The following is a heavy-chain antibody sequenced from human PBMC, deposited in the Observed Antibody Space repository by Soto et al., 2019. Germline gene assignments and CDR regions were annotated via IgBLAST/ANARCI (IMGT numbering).Heavy chain of an antibody. CDR2: ISDSGST. CDR3: ARAVGNYDSSGYYGGGFYYFDC. V-gene: IGHV4-59*13. Sequence: SETLPLTCTVSGGSISSYYWSWIRQPPGKGLEWIGYISDSGSTNYNPSLKSRVTISVGTSKNQFSLELSSVTAADTAVYYCARAVGNYDSSGYYGGGFYYFDCWGQGTLVTVSS. D-gene: IGHD3-22*01. J-gene: IGHJ4*02. CDR1: GGSISSYY.